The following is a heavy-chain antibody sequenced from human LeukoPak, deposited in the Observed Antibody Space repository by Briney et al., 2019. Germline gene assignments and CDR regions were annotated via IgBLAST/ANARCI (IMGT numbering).Heavy chain of an antibody. CDR3: ARDRIARRAAAGTPDY. CDR1: GFTFDDYA. Sequence: PGGSLRLSCAVSGFTFDDYAMHWVRQVPGKGLEWVSGINWNSDSIGYADSVKGRFTISRDNAKNSLYLQMNSLRAEDTAVYYCARDRIARRAAAGTPDYWGQGTLVTVSS. V-gene: IGHV3-9*01. CDR2: INWNSDSI. J-gene: IGHJ4*02. D-gene: IGHD6-13*01.